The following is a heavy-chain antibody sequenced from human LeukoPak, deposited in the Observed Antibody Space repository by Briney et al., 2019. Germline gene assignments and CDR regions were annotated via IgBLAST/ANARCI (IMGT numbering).Heavy chain of an antibody. Sequence: ASVKVSCKASGYTFTSYYMHWVRQAPGQGLEWMGIINPSGGSTSYAQKLQGRVTMTRDTSTSTVYMELSSLRSEDTAVYYCARDTSSITMVRGVYGMDVWGQGTTVTVSS. CDR3: ARDTSSITMVRGVYGMDV. V-gene: IGHV1-46*01. D-gene: IGHD3-10*01. CDR2: INPSGGST. CDR1: GYTFTSYY. J-gene: IGHJ6*02.